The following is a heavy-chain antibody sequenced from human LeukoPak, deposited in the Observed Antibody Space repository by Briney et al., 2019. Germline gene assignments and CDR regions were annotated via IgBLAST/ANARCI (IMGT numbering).Heavy chain of an antibody. V-gene: IGHV3-23*01. D-gene: IGHD4-17*01. CDR2: ITGSGEGR. CDR1: GFAFGNYG. J-gene: IGHJ3*01. CDR3: AKDPNGDYLGAFDF. Sequence: GGSLRLTCRGSGFAFGNYGMTWVRQAPGKGLEWVSTITGSGEGRRYTDAVTGRSTISRDNSRNTLFLQMDSLRADDTAVYYCAKDPNGDYLGAFDFWGPGTLVTVSS.